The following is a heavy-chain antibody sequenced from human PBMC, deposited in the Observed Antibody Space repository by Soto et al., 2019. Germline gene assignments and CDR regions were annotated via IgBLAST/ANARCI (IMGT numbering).Heavy chain of an antibody. J-gene: IGHJ4*02. CDR1: GFSLTTSGVG. CDR3: AHRILRTVFGLVTTTAIYFDF. Sequence: QITLNESGPTVVKPAETLTLTCTFSGFSLTTSGVGVGWIRQSPGKAPEWLALIYWDDDKRYSASLKNSLTITKDTSKNQVVLTMASVDPADTATYYCAHRILRTVFGLVTTTAIYFDFWGQGTPVVVSS. D-gene: IGHD3-3*01. CDR2: IYWDDDK. V-gene: IGHV2-5*02.